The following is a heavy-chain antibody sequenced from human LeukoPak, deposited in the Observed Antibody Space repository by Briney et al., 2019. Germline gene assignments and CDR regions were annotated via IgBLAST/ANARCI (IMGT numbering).Heavy chain of an antibody. CDR1: GGSISSYD. Sequence: PSETLSLTCSVSGGSISSYDWSWIRQPPGKGLEWIGYIYHSGNTNYNPSLKSRITMSVDTSKNQIPLKLNSVTAADTAVYYCARVLSVGSGSYFSYYFDNWGQGTLVTVSS. D-gene: IGHD3-10*01. V-gene: IGHV4-59*01. CDR3: ARVLSVGSGSYFSYYFDN. J-gene: IGHJ4*02. CDR2: IYHSGNT.